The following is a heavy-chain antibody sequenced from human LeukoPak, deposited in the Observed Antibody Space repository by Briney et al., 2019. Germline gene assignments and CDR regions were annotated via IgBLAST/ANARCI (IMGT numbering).Heavy chain of an antibody. V-gene: IGHV1-69*06. CDR3: ARDGGYYYDSSGYYYDA. CDR2: IIPIFGTA. Sequence: SVKVSCNASGGTFSSYAISWVRQAPGQGLEWKGMIIPIFGTANYAQKFQGRVTITADKSTSTAYMELSSLRSEDTAVYYCARDGGYYYDSSGYYYDAWGQGTLVSVSS. CDR1: GGTFSSYA. J-gene: IGHJ5*02. D-gene: IGHD3-22*01.